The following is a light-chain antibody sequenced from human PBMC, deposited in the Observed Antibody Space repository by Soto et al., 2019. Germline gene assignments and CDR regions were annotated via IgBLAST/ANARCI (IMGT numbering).Light chain of an antibody. J-gene: IGKJ2*01. CDR1: QSVSSN. V-gene: IGKV3-15*01. Sequence: EIVMTQSPATLSVSLGDRATLSCRASQSVSSNLAWYQQKPGQAPRLLIYGASTRATGIPARFSGSGSGTEFTLTISSLQSEDFAFYYCQQYNNWPPYTFGQGTKLEIK. CDR3: QQYNNWPPYT. CDR2: GAS.